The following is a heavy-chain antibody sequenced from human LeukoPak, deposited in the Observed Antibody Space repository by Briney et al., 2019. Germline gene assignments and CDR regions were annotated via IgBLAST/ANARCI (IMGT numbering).Heavy chain of an antibody. CDR3: ARSGMVLRYLDWSLDD. J-gene: IGHJ4*02. CDR2: INPYNGYR. Sequence: GASVKVSCKASGYTFNTYTITWVRQAPGQGLEWMGWINPYNGYRNYAQKLQGRVTTTTDTSTSTAYMELRSLSSDDTAVYYCARSGMVLRYLDWSLDDWGQGTLVTVSS. V-gene: IGHV1-18*01. CDR1: GYTFNTYT. D-gene: IGHD3-9*01.